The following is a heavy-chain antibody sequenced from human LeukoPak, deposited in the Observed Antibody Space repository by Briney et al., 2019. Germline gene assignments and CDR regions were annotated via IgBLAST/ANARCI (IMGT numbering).Heavy chain of an antibody. V-gene: IGHV3-48*03. CDR1: GFTFSSYE. J-gene: IGHJ4*02. D-gene: IGHD5-18*01. Sequence: TGGSLRLSCAASGFTFSSYEVNWVRQAPGKGLEWVSYISSSGTTMYYADYVKGRFTISRDNAKNSLSLQMNSLRAEDTAVYYCARVEYSYGDPIVFDYWGQGTLVTVSS. CDR3: ARVEYSYGDPIVFDY. CDR2: ISSSGTTM.